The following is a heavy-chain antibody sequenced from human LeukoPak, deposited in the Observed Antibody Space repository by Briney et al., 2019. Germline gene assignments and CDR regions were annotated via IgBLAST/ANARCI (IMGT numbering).Heavy chain of an antibody. D-gene: IGHD3-22*01. Sequence: GGSLRLSCAGSGLAVSSYPMSWVRQAPGKGLEWVSSISGGGANTYYADSVEGRFSISRDSWSNTLHLQMNSLSAADTAVYCCAKSVGYHYDSSGYYWLGTFDSWGHGTLVTVSS. J-gene: IGHJ4*01. V-gene: IGHV3-23*01. CDR2: ISGGGANT. CDR1: GLAVSSYP. CDR3: AKSVGYHYDSSGYYWLGTFDS.